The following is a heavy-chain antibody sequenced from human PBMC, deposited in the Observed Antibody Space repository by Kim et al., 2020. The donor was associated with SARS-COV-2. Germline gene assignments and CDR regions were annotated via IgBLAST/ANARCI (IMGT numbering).Heavy chain of an antibody. CDR3: AKDLPADTAMGGFDC. CDR2: ISYDGSKK. D-gene: IGHD5-18*01. V-gene: IGHV3-30*18. CDR1: GFTFSSYG. Sequence: GGSLRLSCAASGFTFSSYGMHWVRQAPGKGLEWVAVISYDGSKKYYADSVKGRFTISRDNSKNTLYLQMNSLRAEDTAVYYCAKDLPADTAMGGFDCWGQGTLVTVSS. J-gene: IGHJ4*02.